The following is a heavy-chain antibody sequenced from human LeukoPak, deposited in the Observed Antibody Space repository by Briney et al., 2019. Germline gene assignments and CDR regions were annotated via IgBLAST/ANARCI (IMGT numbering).Heavy chain of an antibody. J-gene: IGHJ6*03. CDR1: GGSISSGSYY. CDR2: IYTSGST. D-gene: IGHD5-18*01. CDR3: ARDYVYGYSYGFYYYYMDV. V-gene: IGHV4-61*02. Sequence: SQTLSLTCTVSGGSISSGSYYWSWIRQPAGKGLEWIGRIYTSGSTNYNPSLKSRVTISVDTSKNQFSLKLSYVTAADTAVYYCARDYVYGYSYGFYYYYMDVWGKGTTVTVSS.